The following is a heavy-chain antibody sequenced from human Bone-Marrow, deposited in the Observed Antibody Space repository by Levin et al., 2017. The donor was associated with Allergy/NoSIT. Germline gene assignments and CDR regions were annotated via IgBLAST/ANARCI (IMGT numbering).Heavy chain of an antibody. V-gene: IGHV3-48*02. D-gene: IGHD2-2*01. CDR1: GFTLSSYS. CDR2: ISSSSSTI. J-gene: IGHJ4*02. CDR3: ARDRCSSTSCQFDY. Sequence: GGSLRLSCAASGFTLSSYSMNWVRQAPGKGLEWVSFISSSSSTIYYADSVMGRFTISRDNALSSVYLQMNSLRDDDTAVYYCARDRCSSTSCQFDYWGQGTLVTVSS.